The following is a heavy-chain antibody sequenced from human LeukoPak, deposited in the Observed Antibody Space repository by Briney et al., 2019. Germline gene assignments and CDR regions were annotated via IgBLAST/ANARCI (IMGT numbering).Heavy chain of an antibody. D-gene: IGHD6-19*01. Sequence: GGSLRLSCAASGFTFDNYAMNWVRHVPGKGLEWISLISWNSGTIGYADSVKGRFTISRDNANNFLYLQMNSLRAEDTALYYCARAYKDRSLAGKKEFFQHWGQGTLVTVSS. V-gene: IGHV3-9*01. CDR3: ARAYKDRSLAGKKEFFQH. CDR1: GFTFDNYA. J-gene: IGHJ1*01. CDR2: ISWNSGTI.